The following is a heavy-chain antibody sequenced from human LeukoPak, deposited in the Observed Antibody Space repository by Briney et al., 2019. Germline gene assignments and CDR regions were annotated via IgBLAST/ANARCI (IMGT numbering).Heavy chain of an antibody. V-gene: IGHV3-23*01. Sequence: GGSLRLSCAASGFTFSNYGMSWVRQAPGKGLEWVSAISGSSGGGSTYYADSVKGRFTISRDNSKNTLYLQMGSLRAEDTAVYYCAFCSWGETAPADYWGQGTLVTVSS. J-gene: IGHJ4*02. CDR1: GFTFSNYG. D-gene: IGHD3-16*01. CDR3: AFCSWGETAPADY. CDR2: ISGSSGGGST.